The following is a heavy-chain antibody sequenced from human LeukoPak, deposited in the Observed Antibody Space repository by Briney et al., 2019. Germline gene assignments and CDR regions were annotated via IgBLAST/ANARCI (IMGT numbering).Heavy chain of an antibody. D-gene: IGHD4-17*01. CDR3: ARQDYYGAIGY. J-gene: IGHJ4*02. CDR1: GGSISSYY. CDR2: IYYSGST. V-gene: IGHV4-59*08. Sequence: SETLSLTCTVSGGSISSYYWSWIRQPPGKGLEWLGDIYYSGSTNYNPSLKSRVTISVDTSKNQFSLKLSSVTAADTAVYYCARQDYYGAIGYWGRGTLVTVSS.